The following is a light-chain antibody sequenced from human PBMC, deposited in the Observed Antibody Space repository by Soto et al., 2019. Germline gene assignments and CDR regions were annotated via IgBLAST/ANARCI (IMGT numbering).Light chain of an antibody. V-gene: IGLV2-8*01. CDR3: SSYAGSNNFI. CDR2: EVS. J-gene: IGLJ2*01. Sequence: QSVLTQPPSASGSPGQSVTISCTGTSSDVGGYNYVSWYQQHPGKVPKLMIYEVSKRPSGVPDRFSGSKSDNTASLTVSGLQAEDEADYYCSSYAGSNNFIFGGGTKLTVL. CDR1: SSDVGGYNY.